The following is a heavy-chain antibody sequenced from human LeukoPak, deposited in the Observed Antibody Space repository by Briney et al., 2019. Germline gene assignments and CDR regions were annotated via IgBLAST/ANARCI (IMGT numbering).Heavy chain of an antibody. Sequence: PGGSLRLSCAASGFTFSTFPMSWVRQAPGKGLDWVSTLSGSGTNTYYADSVKGRFTISRDNSENTLYLQMNGLRADDTAVYYCAKDMGLVLSTVAPFDNWGQGTLVTVSS. CDR1: GFTFSTFP. CDR2: LSGSGTNT. J-gene: IGHJ4*02. V-gene: IGHV3-23*01. CDR3: AKDMGLVLSTVAPFDN. D-gene: IGHD4/OR15-4a*01.